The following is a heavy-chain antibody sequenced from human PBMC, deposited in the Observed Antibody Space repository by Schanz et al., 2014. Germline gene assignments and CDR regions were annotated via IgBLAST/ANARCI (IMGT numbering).Heavy chain of an antibody. J-gene: IGHJ4*02. V-gene: IGHV3-48*01. CDR2: IRSSSTPI. CDR1: GFSFSSYA. CDR3: VSSGSYSSYAF. D-gene: IGHD3-10*01. Sequence: EVQLVESGGGLVQPGGSLRLSCAASGFSFSSYAMGWVRQARGKGPEWVSYIRSSSTPIYYADSVKGRFTISRDNAKNSLYLQMNSLRAEDTAVYHCVSSGSYSSYAFWGQGTLVTVSS.